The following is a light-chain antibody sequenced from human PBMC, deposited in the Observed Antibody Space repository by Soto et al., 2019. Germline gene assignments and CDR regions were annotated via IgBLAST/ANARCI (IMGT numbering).Light chain of an antibody. Sequence: DIQLTQSPSALSAYVGDRVTITCRASQAISRYLNWYQQKPGKAPELLIFAASSLQSGVPSRFSGNGSGTDFILTINSLQPEDFATYYCQQSHTARTFGQGTRVEIK. V-gene: IGKV1-39*01. CDR1: QAISRY. CDR3: QQSHTART. J-gene: IGKJ1*01. CDR2: AAS.